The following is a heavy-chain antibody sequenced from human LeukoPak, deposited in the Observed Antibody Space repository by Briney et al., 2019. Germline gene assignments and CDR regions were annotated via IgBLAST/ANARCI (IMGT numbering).Heavy chain of an antibody. J-gene: IGHJ5*02. CDR3: ARVYSSSWYQNWFDP. CDR2: IYYSGSI. D-gene: IGHD6-13*01. CDR1: GVSISSGAYF. V-gene: IGHV4-30-4*02. Sequence: SETLSLTCSVSGVSISSGAYFWSWIRQPPGKGLEWIGYIYYSGSIYYNPSLKSRVTIPVDTSKNQFSLKLSSVTAADTAVYYCARVYSSSWYQNWFDPWGQGTLVTVSS.